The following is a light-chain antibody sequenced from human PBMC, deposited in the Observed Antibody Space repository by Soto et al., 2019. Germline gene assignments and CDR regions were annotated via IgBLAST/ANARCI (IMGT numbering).Light chain of an antibody. CDR1: SSDVGGYHY. CDR2: EVS. Sequence: QSVLTQPASVSGSPGQSITISCTGTSSDVGGYHYVSWYQQQAGKAPKLIIHEVSNRPSGVSNRFSGSKSGNTASLTISGLQAEDEADYYCDSYTSSRAYVFGIGTKLTVL. CDR3: DSYTSSRAYV. V-gene: IGLV2-14*01. J-gene: IGLJ1*01.